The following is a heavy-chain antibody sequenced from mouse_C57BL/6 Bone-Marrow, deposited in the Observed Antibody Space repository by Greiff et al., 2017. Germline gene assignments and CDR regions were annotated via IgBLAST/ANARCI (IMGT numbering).Heavy chain of an antibody. Sequence: EVQLVESGGDLVKPGGSLKLSCAASGFTFSSYGMSWVRQTPDKRLEWVATISSGGSYTYYPDSVKGRFTISRDNAKNTLYLQMSSLKSEDTAMYYCARHRGSNYYGLDYWGQGTTLTVSS. J-gene: IGHJ2*01. D-gene: IGHD1-1*01. CDR3: ARHRGSNYYGLDY. CDR1: GFTFSSYG. V-gene: IGHV5-6*01. CDR2: ISSGGSYT.